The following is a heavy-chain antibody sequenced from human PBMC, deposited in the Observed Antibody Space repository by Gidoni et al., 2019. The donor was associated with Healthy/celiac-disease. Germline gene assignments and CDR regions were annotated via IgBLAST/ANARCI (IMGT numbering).Heavy chain of an antibody. Sequence: QVQLQQWGAGLLKPSETLSLTCAVYGGSFSGYYWSWSRQPPWKGLEWIGEINHSGSTNYNPSLKSRVTISVDTSKNQFSLKLSSVTAADTAVYYCASAPDRSYYYYGMDVWGQGTTVTVSS. CDR1: GGSFSGYY. J-gene: IGHJ6*02. CDR2: INHSGST. V-gene: IGHV4-34*01. CDR3: ASAPDRSYYYYGMDV.